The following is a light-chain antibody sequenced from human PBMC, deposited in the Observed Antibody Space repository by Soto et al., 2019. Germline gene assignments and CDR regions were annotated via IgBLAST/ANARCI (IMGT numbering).Light chain of an antibody. CDR3: QQRNNWPRST. V-gene: IGKV3D-20*02. CDR1: QSVSSSY. J-gene: IGKJ5*01. Sequence: EIVLTESPGTLSLSPGERATLSCRASQSVSSSYLAWYQQKPGQAPRLLIYGASSRATGIPDRFSGSGSGTDFTLTISRLEPEDFAVYYCQQRNNWPRSTFGQGTRLEIK. CDR2: GAS.